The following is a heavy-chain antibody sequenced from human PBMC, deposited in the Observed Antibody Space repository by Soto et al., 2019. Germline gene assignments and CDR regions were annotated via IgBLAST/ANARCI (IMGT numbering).Heavy chain of an antibody. J-gene: IGHJ4*02. D-gene: IGHD2-15*01. Sequence: PAETLSVTCTFSVGSSSGQKWHWIRQPPGKGLEWIGYTYYTGSTNYNPSLKSRITISVDTSKNQFSLKLSSVTAADPAVYYCAREWSALDFWGQGTMVTVSS. CDR1: VGSSSGQK. V-gene: IGHV4-59*11. CDR3: AREWSALDF. CDR2: TYYTGST.